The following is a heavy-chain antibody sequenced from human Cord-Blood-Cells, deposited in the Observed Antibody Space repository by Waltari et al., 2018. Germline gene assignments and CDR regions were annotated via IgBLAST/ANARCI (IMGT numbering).Heavy chain of an antibody. CDR2: FDPEDGET. D-gene: IGHD3-9*01. V-gene: IGHV1-24*01. CDR1: GYTLTELS. Sequence: QVQLVQSGAEVKTPGASVKVSCKVSGYTLTELSMPWVRQAPGKGLEWMGGFDPEDGETIYAQKFQGRVTMTEDTSTDTAYMELSSLRSEDTAVYYCATDMTGYDAFDIWGQGTMVTVSS. CDR3: ATDMTGYDAFDI. J-gene: IGHJ3*02.